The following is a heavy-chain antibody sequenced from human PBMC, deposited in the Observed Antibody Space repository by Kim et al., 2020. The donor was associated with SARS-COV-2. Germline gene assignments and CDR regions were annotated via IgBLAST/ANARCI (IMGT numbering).Heavy chain of an antibody. D-gene: IGHD3-22*01. V-gene: IGHV3-30*07. CDR3: ARDHYDDSSGYGDSWFDP. J-gene: IGHJ5*02. Sequence: KRRFIISRDNSKNTLYLQMNSLRAEDTAVYYCARDHYDDSSGYGDSWFDPWGQGTLVTVSS.